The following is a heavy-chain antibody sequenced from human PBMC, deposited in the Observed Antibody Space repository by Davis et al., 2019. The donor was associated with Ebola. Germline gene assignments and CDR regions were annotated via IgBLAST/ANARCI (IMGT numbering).Heavy chain of an antibody. CDR1: GYTFTSYG. V-gene: IGHV1-18*04. Sequence: AASVKVSCKASGYTFTSYGISWVRQAPGQGLEWMGWISAYNGNTNYAKKLQGRVTMTTDTSTSPAYMELRSLRSDDTAVYYCARAVTMIVVVGGWFDPWGQGTLVTVSS. D-gene: IGHD3-22*01. CDR3: ARAVTMIVVVGGWFDP. J-gene: IGHJ5*02. CDR2: ISAYNGNT.